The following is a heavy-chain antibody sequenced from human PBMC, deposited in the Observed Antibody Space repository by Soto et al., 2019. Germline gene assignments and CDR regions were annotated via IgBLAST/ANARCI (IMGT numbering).Heavy chain of an antibody. CDR1: GFTFSISG. CDR3: ARDRPSSSSYYDFWSGYYT. J-gene: IGHJ4*02. D-gene: IGHD3-3*01. CDR2: IWYDGSNK. Sequence: GGSLRLSCAASGFTFSISGMHWVRQAPGKGLEWVAVIWYDGSNKYYADSVKGRFTISRDNSKNTLYLQMNSLRAEDTAVYYCARDRPSSSSYYDFWSGYYTWGQGT. V-gene: IGHV3-33*01.